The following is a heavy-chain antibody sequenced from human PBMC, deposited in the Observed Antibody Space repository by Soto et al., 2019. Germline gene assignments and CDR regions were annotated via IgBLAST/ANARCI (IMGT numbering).Heavy chain of an antibody. D-gene: IGHD5-12*01. J-gene: IGHJ5*02. V-gene: IGHV1-69*13. CDR2: IIPIFGTA. CDR1: GGTFSSYS. CDR3: ARCLGGYNFYNWFDP. Sequence: SVKVSCKASGGTFSSYSISWVRQAPGQGLEWMGGIIPIFGTANYAQKFQGRVTITADESTSTAYMELSSLRSEDTAVYYCARCLGGYNFYNWFDPWGQGTLVTVSS.